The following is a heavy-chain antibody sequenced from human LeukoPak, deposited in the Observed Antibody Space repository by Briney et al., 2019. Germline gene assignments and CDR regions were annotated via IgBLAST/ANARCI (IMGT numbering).Heavy chain of an antibody. J-gene: IGHJ4*02. Sequence: GGSLRLSCAASGFTFSTYSMNWVRQAPGKGLEWISYISHGSTRIFYADSVEGRFTVSRDDAKNALYLQMNSLRVEDTAVYYCTRDPGYSYAMDSWGPGILVTVSS. CDR2: ISHGSTRI. V-gene: IGHV3-48*01. D-gene: IGHD5-18*01. CDR1: GFTFSTYS. CDR3: TRDPGYSYAMDS.